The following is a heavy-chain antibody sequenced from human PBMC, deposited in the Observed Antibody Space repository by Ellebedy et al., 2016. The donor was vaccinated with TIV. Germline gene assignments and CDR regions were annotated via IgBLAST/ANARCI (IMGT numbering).Heavy chain of an antibody. V-gene: IGHV3-21*01. J-gene: IGHJ2*01. Sequence: GESLKISCAASGFTFSTYSMNWVRQAPGKGLEWVASISSSSYIYYADSMKGRFTISRDNAKNSLYLQMNSLRAEDTAVYYCARDIYYYESSGYYYVPWYFDLWGRGTLVTVSS. CDR2: ISSSSYI. D-gene: IGHD3-22*01. CDR1: GFTFSTYS. CDR3: ARDIYYYESSGYYYVPWYFDL.